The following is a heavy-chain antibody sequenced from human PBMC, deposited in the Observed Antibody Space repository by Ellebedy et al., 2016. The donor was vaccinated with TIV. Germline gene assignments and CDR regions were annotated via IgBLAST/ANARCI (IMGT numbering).Heavy chain of an antibody. CDR1: GFTFSSYA. J-gene: IGHJ3*01. CDR2: VSGSGYNT. Sequence: PGGSLRLSCAASGFTFSSYAMSWVRQAPGKGLEWVSAVSGSGYNTYYADSVKGRITISRDNSKNTLYLQMNSLRAEDTAVYYCVRDRGRPDSFDLWGRGTMVIVSS. V-gene: IGHV3-23*01. CDR3: VRDRGRPDSFDL.